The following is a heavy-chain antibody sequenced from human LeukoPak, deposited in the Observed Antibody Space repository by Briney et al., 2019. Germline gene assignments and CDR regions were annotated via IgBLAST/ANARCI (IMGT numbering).Heavy chain of an antibody. D-gene: IGHD3-22*01. CDR1: GGSISSYY. CDR2: IYTSGST. J-gene: IGHJ1*01. Sequence: PSETLSLTCTVSGGSISSYYWSWIRQPPGKGLEWIGYIYTSGSTNYNPSLKSRVTISVDTSKNQFSLELSSVTAADTAVYYCARQYYDSSGAEYFQHWGQGTLVTVSS. V-gene: IGHV4-4*09. CDR3: ARQYYDSSGAEYFQH.